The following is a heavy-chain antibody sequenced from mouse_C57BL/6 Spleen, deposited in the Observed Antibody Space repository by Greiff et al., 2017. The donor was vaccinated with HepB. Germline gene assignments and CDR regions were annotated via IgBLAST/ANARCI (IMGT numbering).Heavy chain of an antibody. CDR1: GFTFSDYG. Sequence: EVKLVESGGGLVKPGGSLKLSCAASGFTFSDYGMHWVRQAPEKGLEWVAYISSGSSTIYYADTVKGRFTISRDNAKNTLFLQMPILRSEDTAMYYCARPSYDYDASWFAYWGQGTLVTVSA. CDR2: ISSGSSTI. CDR3: ARPSYDYDASWFAY. D-gene: IGHD2-4*01. V-gene: IGHV5-17*01. J-gene: IGHJ3*01.